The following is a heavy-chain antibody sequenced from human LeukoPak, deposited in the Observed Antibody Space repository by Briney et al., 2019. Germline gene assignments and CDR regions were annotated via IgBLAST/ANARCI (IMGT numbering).Heavy chain of an antibody. CDR1: RFPLIMNY. CDR2: IYRGGST. J-gene: IGHJ4*02. Sequence: PRGSLRLSSATSRFPLIMNYMSCVPPAPREGLGWVSLIYRGGSTYYAASVKGRFIISRDNSKTTLYLQMNSMRAEETAVYYCARAAGVTTSFYLDYWGQGTLVTVSS. V-gene: IGHV3-66*01. D-gene: IGHD4-17*01. CDR3: ARAAGVTTSFYLDY.